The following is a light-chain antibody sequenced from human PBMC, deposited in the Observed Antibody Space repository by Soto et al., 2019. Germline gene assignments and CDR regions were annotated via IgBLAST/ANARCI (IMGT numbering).Light chain of an antibody. CDR1: QGISNY. Sequence: DIQITQSPSSLSASVGDRVTITCRSSQGISNYLAWYQQKPGKVPKLLIYAASTLQSGVPSRFSGSGSGTDFTLTISSLQPEDVATYYCQKYNSALRTLGQGTKVDIK. CDR2: AAS. J-gene: IGKJ1*01. V-gene: IGKV1-27*01. CDR3: QKYNSALRT.